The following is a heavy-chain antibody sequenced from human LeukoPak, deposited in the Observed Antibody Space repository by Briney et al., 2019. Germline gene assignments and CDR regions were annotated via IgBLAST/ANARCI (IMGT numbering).Heavy chain of an antibody. V-gene: IGHV1-3*01. J-gene: IGHJ6*02. CDR3: ARVVTRLREGKYHYDMDV. CDR1: GGTFSSYA. CDR2: INAGNGDT. Sequence: GSSVKVSCKASGGTFSSYAISWVRQAPGQRLEWMGWINAGNGDTKYSQKFQVRVTITRDTSASTAYMELSSLRSEDTAVYYCARVVTRLREGKYHYDMDVWGQGTTVTVSS. D-gene: IGHD3-10*01.